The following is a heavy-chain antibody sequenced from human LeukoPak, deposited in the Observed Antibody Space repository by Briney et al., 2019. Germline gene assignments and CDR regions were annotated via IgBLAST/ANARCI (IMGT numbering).Heavy chain of an antibody. CDR1: GGSISSYY. D-gene: IGHD2-8*01. CDR2: IYYSGST. J-gene: IGHJ4*02. V-gene: IGHV4-59*08. CDR3: ASIDPSRNGYYFDY. Sequence: SETLSLTCTVSGGSISSYYWSWIRQSPGKGLEWIGYIYYSGSTNYNPSLKSRVTISIDTSKNQFSLKLSSVTAADTAVYYCASIDPSRNGYYFDYWGQGTLVTIPS.